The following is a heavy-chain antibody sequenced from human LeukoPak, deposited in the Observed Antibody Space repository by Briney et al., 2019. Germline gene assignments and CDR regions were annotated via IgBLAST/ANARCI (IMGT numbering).Heavy chain of an antibody. CDR2: FNPSGSST. J-gene: IGHJ4*02. D-gene: IGHD1-26*01. V-gene: IGHV1-46*01. CDR1: GYTFTSFY. Sequence: GALVKVSCKASGYTFTSFYMHWVRQAPGQGLEWMGIFNPSGSSTTYAQKFQGRVTMTRDTSTSIVYMELSSLGSEDTAVYYCARAGENYYDLYYWGQGTLVTVSS. CDR3: ARAGENYYDLYY.